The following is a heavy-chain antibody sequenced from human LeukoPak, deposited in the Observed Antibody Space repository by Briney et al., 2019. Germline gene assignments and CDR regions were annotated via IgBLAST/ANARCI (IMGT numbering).Heavy chain of an antibody. Sequence: GGSLRLSCAASGFTFSDYYLSWIRQAPGKGLEWVSYISSSGSTIYYADSVKGRFTISRDDAKNSLYLQVSSLRADDTAVYYCARDRMGPFDYWGQGTPVTVSS. CDR2: ISSSGSTI. D-gene: IGHD2-8*01. J-gene: IGHJ4*02. CDR1: GFTFSDYY. V-gene: IGHV3-11*04. CDR3: ARDRMGPFDY.